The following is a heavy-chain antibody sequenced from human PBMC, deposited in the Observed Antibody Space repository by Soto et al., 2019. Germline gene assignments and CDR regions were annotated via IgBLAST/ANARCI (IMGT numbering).Heavy chain of an antibody. V-gene: IGHV1-2*04. CDR1: GYTFTGYY. CDR3: ARGEGGPRWGSIDY. Sequence: QVQLVQSGAEVKKPGASVKVSCKASGYTFTGYYMHWVRQAPGQGLEWMGWVNPNSGGTNYAQKFPGWVTMTRDTSIRTAYMERCRPRSDDTAVYYCARGEGGPRWGSIDYWGEGTLVTVSS. J-gene: IGHJ4*02. D-gene: IGHD2-21*01. CDR2: VNPNSGGT.